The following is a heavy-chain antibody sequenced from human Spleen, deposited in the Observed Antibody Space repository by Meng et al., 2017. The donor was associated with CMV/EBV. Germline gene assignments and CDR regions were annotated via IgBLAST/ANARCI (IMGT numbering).Heavy chain of an antibody. V-gene: IGHV3-21*01. CDR1: GFGFSDYS. Sequence: GGSLRLSCVASGFGFSDYSMNWVRQAPGKGLEWVSFISSSSSNINYADSFKGRFTISRDNAKNSLFLQMNSLRAEDTAVYYCARTKYCSSINCYFAIVFDLWGQGTMVTVSS. CDR2: ISSSSSNI. J-gene: IGHJ3*01. CDR3: ARTKYCSSINCYFAIVFDL. D-gene: IGHD2-2*01.